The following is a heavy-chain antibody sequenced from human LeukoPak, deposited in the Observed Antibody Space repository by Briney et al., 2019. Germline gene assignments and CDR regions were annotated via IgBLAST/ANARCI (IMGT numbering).Heavy chain of an antibody. CDR1: GGSISSADYY. Sequence: SQTLSLTCTVSGGSISSADYYWSWIRQPPGKGLEWIGYIYYTGTTHYNPSLKSRVTISVDTSENQFSLKVSSVTAADTAVYYCARHYYCNSVACYALDVWGQGTKVTVSS. CDR3: ARHYYCNSVACYALDV. D-gene: IGHD3-22*01. J-gene: IGHJ3*01. V-gene: IGHV4-30-4*01. CDR2: IYYTGTT.